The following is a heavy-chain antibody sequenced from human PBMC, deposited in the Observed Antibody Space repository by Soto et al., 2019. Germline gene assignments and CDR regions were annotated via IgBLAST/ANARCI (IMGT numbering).Heavy chain of an antibody. D-gene: IGHD3-16*01. CDR2: IYHSGST. J-gene: IGHJ4*02. CDR3: ARGQNQGGVDY. V-gene: IGHV4-30-2*01. CDR1: GGSISSGGYS. Sequence: PSETLSLTCAVSGGSISSGGYSWSWIRQPPGKGLEWIGYIYHSGSTYYNPSLKSRVTISVDRSKNQFSLKLSSVTAADTAVYYCARGQNQGGVDYWGQGTLVTVSS.